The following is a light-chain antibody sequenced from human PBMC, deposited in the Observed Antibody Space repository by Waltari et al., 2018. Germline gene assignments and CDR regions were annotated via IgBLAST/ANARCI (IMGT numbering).Light chain of an antibody. CDR1: ALPKQY. V-gene: IGLV3-25*03. CDR3: QSADSSGTSWV. CDR2: KDS. J-gene: IGLJ3*02. Sequence: SYELPQPPSVSVSPGQTARITCSGDALPKQYAYWYQQKPGQAPVLVIYKDSERPSGIHERFSGSSSGTTVTLTISRVQAEDEADYYCQSADSSGTSWVFGGGTKLTVL.